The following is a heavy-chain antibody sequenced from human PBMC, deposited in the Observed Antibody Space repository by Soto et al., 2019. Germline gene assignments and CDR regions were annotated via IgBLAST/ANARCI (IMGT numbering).Heavy chain of an antibody. Sequence: GGALRHPCAASGLTFSRYGIHWGRQAPGKGLEWVAVISYDGSNKNYADSVKVRFTISRDNSKNTVYLQMNSLRAEDTALYYCAIEPAGVGGFNFAYLGHGTLLTVSS. D-gene: IGHD3-16*01. J-gene: IGHJ4*01. CDR1: GLTFSRYG. V-gene: IGHV3-30*03. CDR3: AIEPAGVGGFNFAY. CDR2: ISYDGSNK.